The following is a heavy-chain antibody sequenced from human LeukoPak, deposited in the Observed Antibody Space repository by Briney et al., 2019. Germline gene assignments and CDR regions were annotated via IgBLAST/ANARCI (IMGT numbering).Heavy chain of an antibody. Sequence: GGSLRLSCAASGFTFSSYAISWVRQAPGKGLEWVSAVSGRGDSTYYADSVKGRFTISRDNSKNTLYLQMNSLRAEDTAVYYCARDGYSSSLNLDYWGQGTLVTVPS. D-gene: IGHD6-13*01. CDR2: VSGRGDST. V-gene: IGHV3-23*01. CDR3: ARDGYSSSLNLDY. J-gene: IGHJ4*02. CDR1: GFTFSSYA.